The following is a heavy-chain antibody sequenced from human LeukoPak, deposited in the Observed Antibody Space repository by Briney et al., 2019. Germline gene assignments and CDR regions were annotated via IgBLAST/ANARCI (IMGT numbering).Heavy chain of an antibody. CDR1: GFTFSSYG. Sequence: GGSLRLSCAASGFTFSSYGMHWARQAPGKGLEWVAVIWYDGSNKYYADSVKGRFTISRDNSKNTLYLQMNSLRAEDTAVYYCARERTAIAVAGNYFDYWGQGTLVTVSS. J-gene: IGHJ4*02. V-gene: IGHV3-33*01. CDR2: IWYDGSNK. CDR3: ARERTAIAVAGNYFDY. D-gene: IGHD6-19*01.